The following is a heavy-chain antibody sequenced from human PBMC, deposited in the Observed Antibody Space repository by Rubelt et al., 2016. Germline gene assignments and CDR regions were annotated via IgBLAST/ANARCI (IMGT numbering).Heavy chain of an antibody. J-gene: IGHJ3*02. V-gene: IGHV3-33*01. CDR3: ARDSYCGGDCYWGAFDI. Sequence: GKGLEWVAVIWYDGSNKYYADSVKGRFTISRDTSKNTLYLQMNSLRAEDTAVYYCARDSYCGGDCYWGAFDIWGQGTMVTVSS. D-gene: IGHD2-21*02. CDR2: IWYDGSNK.